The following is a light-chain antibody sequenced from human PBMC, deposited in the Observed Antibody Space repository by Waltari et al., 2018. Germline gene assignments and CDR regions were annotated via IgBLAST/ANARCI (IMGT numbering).Light chain of an antibody. CDR3: QQRSNWRSIT. CDR1: QSVGSY. CDR2: DAS. J-gene: IGKJ5*01. V-gene: IGKV3-11*01. Sequence: CAGQSVGSYLACYQQKPGQAPRRLIYDASNRATGIPARFSGSGSGTDFTLTISSLEPEDFAVYYCQQRSNWRSITCGQGTRLEIK.